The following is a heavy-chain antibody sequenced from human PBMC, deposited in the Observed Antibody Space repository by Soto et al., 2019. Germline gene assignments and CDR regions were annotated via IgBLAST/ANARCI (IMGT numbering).Heavy chain of an antibody. CDR2: ISYDGSDK. Sequence: QVQLVESGGGVVQPGRSLRLSCAACGFTFSSYGMHWVRQAPGKGLEWVALISYDGSDKYYADSVKGRFTISRDNSKNTLYLQMNSLRVEDTAVYYCGAGQYFSDYWGQGTLVTVSS. CDR1: GFTFSSYG. J-gene: IGHJ4*02. CDR3: GAGQYFSDY. D-gene: IGHD6-13*01. V-gene: IGHV3-30*03.